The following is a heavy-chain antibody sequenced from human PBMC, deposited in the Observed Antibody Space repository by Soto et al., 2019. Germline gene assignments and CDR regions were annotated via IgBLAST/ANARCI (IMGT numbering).Heavy chain of an antibody. D-gene: IGHD1-1*01. CDR3: ARGGKERFRGSGMDV. Sequence: QVQLVQSGAEVKKPGTSVKISCKVSGGTFSSYAISWVRQAPGQALEWLGEIIYIFGTAMYAQKFQGRVTIIADESASTAYMELSSLRSDDTAVYYCARGGKERFRGSGMDVWGQGTTVTVSS. J-gene: IGHJ6*02. V-gene: IGHV1-69*01. CDR1: GGTFSSYA. CDR2: IIYIFGTA.